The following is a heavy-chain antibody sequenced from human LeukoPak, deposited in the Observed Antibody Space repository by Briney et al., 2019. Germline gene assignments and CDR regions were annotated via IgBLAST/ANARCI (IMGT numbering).Heavy chain of an antibody. CDR2: IYYSGST. CDR3: ARHRYYYDSSGYYYQP. CDR1: GASMSSYY. Sequence: PSETLSLTCTVSGASMSSYYWSWIRQPPGRGVEWVGYIYYSGSTNYNPSLKSRVTISVDTSKNQFSLRLSSVTAAGTAVYYWARHRYYYDSSGYYYQPWGQGTLVTVSS. D-gene: IGHD3-22*01. V-gene: IGHV4-59*01. J-gene: IGHJ5*02.